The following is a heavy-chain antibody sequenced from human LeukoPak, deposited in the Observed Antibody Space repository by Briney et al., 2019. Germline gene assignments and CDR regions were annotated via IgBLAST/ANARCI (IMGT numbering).Heavy chain of an antibody. V-gene: IGHV1-18*01. CDR3: ARGAGYCSSTSCYVFSVDYYYYGMDV. J-gene: IGHJ6*02. D-gene: IGHD2-2*01. Sequence: GASVKVSCKASGYTFTSYGISWVRQAPGQGLEWMGLISPYKGNTNYAQKLQARVTMTTDTSTSTAYMELRSLRSDDTAVYYCARGAGYCSSTSCYVFSVDYYYYGMDVWGQGTTVTVSS. CDR1: GYTFTSYG. CDR2: ISPYKGNT.